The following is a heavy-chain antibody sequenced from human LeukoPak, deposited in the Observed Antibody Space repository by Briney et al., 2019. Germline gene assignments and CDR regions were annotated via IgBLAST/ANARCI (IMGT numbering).Heavy chain of an antibody. J-gene: IGHJ4*02. CDR1: GFTFSSYA. CDR2: ISGVGGGT. D-gene: IGHD2-15*01. V-gene: IGHV3-23*01. Sequence: GGSLRLSCAASGFTFSSYAMSWVRQAPGKGLAWVSAISGVGGGTYYADSVKGRFTISRDKSKNTLYLQINSLRDEDTAVYYCAKGVPPGYFSGGSCYPAYYFDYWGQGTLVTVSS. CDR3: AKGVPPGYFSGGSCYPAYYFDY.